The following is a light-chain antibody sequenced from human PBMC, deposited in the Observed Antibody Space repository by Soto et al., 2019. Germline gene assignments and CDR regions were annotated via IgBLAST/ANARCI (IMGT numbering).Light chain of an antibody. CDR3: QHDTDWRWT. J-gene: IGKJ1*01. Sequence: EIVMTQSPATLSVSPGEGATLSCRASQSISSKLAWYQQKPGQAPRLLIYAASTRATGFPARLSGSGSGTELTLTISSLQAADLASYYCQHDTDWRWTFGQGTKVEIK. V-gene: IGKV3-15*01. CDR1: QSISSK. CDR2: AAS.